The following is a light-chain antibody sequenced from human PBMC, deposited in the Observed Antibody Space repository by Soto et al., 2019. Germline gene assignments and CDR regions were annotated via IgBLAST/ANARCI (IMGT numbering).Light chain of an antibody. Sequence: IVLTQSHGTLSLSPGDRATLSCGGGQSISGYLGWYQQKHGQAPRLLMYADSNRATGIPARFSGSASGSDGTITISSLEKEDGSVYDGQQQYNWPITFGQGTRLEIK. CDR2: ADS. CDR3: QQQYNWPIT. CDR1: QSISGY. V-gene: IGKV3-11*02. J-gene: IGKJ5*01.